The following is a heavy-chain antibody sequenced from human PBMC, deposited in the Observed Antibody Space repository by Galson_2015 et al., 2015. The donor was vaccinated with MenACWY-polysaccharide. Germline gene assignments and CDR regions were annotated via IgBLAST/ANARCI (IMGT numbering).Heavy chain of an antibody. J-gene: IGHJ3*01. CDR3: AREGSRIVFHAFDV. Sequence: SLRLSCAASGSRFSHSGMHWVRQAPGKGLEWVAVIQYDGSNKVYADSVEGRFTISRDNSKNTVFLEMNTLGVEDTALYYCAREGSRIVFHAFDVWGQGTMVTVSS. CDR1: GSRFSHSG. V-gene: IGHV3-33*01. CDR2: IQYDGSNK. D-gene: IGHD3-10*02.